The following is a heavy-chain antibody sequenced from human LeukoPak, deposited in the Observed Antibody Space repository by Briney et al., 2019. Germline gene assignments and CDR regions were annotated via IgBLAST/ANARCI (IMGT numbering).Heavy chain of an antibody. J-gene: IGHJ4*02. CDR3: ARVRGSHPTWELSGFDY. Sequence: PGGSLRLSCAASGFTFSSYSMNWVRQAPGKGLEWVSYISSSSSTIYYADSVKGRFTISRDNAKNSLYLQINSLRAEDTAVYYCARVRGSHPTWELSGFDYWGQGTLVTVSS. D-gene: IGHD1-26*01. CDR2: ISSSSSTI. CDR1: GFTFSSYS. V-gene: IGHV3-48*01.